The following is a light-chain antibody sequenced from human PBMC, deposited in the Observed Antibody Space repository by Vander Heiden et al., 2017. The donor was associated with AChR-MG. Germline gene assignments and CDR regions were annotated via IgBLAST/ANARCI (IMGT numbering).Light chain of an antibody. CDR2: GAS. J-gene: IGKJ2*01. CDR1: QSVNSNY. CDR3: QHYGTSPGYA. Sequence: EIVLTQSPGTLSLSPGERATLSCRASQSVNSNYLAWYQQKPAQSPRLLIYGASSRATGIPDRFSGYGSGTDFTLTISRLEPEDFAVYYCQHYGTSPGYAFGQGTKLEIK. V-gene: IGKV3-20*01.